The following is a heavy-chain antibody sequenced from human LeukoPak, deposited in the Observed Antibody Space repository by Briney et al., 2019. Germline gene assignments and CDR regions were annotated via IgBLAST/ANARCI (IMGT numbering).Heavy chain of an antibody. CDR1: GFTFSSYS. Sequence: GGSLRLSCAASGFTFSSYSMNWVRQAPGKGLEWVSSISSSSYIYYADSVKGRFTISRDNAKNSLYLQMNSLRAEDTAVYYCARGRGSGEYFDYWGQGTLVTVSS. CDR3: ARGRGSGEYFDY. J-gene: IGHJ4*02. V-gene: IGHV3-21*01. D-gene: IGHD6-19*01. CDR2: ISSSSYI.